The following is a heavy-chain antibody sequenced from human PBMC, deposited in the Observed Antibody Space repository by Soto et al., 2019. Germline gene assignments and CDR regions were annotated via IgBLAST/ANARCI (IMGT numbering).Heavy chain of an antibody. CDR1: GFTFSSYA. CDR2: ISGSGGST. CDR3: AKESNLMTTLDYFDY. V-gene: IGHV3-23*01. Sequence: GGSLRLSCAASGFTFSSYAMSWVRQAPGKGLEWVSAISGSGGSTYYADSVKGRFTISRDNSKNTLYLQMNSLRAEDTAVYYCAKESNLMTTLDYFDYWGQGTLVTSPQ. J-gene: IGHJ4*02. D-gene: IGHD4-17*01.